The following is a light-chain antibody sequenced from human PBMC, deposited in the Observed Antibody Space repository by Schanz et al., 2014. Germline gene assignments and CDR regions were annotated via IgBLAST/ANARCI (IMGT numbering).Light chain of an antibody. V-gene: IGKV3-11*01. CDR1: QSVSYY. CDR3: QQYGRSIT. Sequence: EIVLTQSPATLSVSPGERATLSCRASQSVSYYLAWYQQKPGQAPRLLIYDASKRATGIPVRFSGSGSGTDFTLTISRLEPEDFAVYYCQQYGRSITFGGGTKVEIK. CDR2: DAS. J-gene: IGKJ4*01.